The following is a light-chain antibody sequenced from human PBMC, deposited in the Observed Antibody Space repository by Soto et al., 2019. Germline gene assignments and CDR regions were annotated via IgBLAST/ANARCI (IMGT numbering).Light chain of an antibody. Sequence: QSALTQPASVSGSPGQSITISCTGTSGDIGGYNSVSWYQQYPAKAPKVMIYDVSRRPSGVPDRFSGSKSGNTASLTISGLQAEDEAVYYCCSYAGNKTVVFGGGTKLTVL. J-gene: IGLJ3*02. CDR2: DVS. CDR3: CSYAGNKTVV. CDR1: SGDIGGYNS. V-gene: IGLV2-11*01.